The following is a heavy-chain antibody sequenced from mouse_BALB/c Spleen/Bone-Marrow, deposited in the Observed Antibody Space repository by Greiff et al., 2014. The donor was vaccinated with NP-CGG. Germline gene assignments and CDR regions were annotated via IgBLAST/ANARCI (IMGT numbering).Heavy chain of an antibody. CDR1: GFTWSDLN. D-gene: IGHD2-10*02. CDR2: SRNKVKDYNT. CDR3: ARDAGYGNYFVY. J-gene: IGHJ3*01. Sequence: EVQRVESGGGLVQPGGSLRLSCATSGFTWSDLNKEGGRQPPGKRTEWIATSRNKVKDYNTEYSASVKGQFIVSRDTSQSILYLQMNALRAEDTAIYYCARDAGYGNYFVYWGQGTLVTVFA. V-gene: IGHV7-1*02.